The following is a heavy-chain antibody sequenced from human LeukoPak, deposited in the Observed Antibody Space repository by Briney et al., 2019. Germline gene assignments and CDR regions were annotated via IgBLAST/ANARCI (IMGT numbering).Heavy chain of an antibody. V-gene: IGHV1-69*04. J-gene: IGHJ6*02. Sequence: GASVKVSCKASGYTFTSYGISWVQQAPGQGLEWMGRIIPIFGIANYAQKFQGRVTITADKSTSTAYMELSSLRSEDTAVYYCARAHVDIVAPRPVMDVWGQGTTVTVSS. CDR2: IIPIFGIA. CDR3: ARAHVDIVAPRPVMDV. D-gene: IGHD5-12*01. CDR1: GYTFTSYG.